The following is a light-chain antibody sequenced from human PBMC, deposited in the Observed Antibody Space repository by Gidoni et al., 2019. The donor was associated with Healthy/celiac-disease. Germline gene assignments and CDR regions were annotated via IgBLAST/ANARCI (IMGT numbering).Light chain of an antibody. CDR2: AAS. V-gene: IGKV1-9*01. J-gene: IGKJ4*01. Sequence: DIQLTQSPSFLSASVGDRVTITCWASHGISSYLAWYQQKPGKAPKLLIYAASTLQSGVPSRFSGSGSGTEFTLTISSLQPEDFATYYCQQLNSYPLTFXGXTKVEIK. CDR3: QQLNSYPLT. CDR1: HGISSY.